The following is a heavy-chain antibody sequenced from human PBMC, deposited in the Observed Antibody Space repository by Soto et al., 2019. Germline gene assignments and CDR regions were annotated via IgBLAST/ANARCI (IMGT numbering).Heavy chain of an antibody. CDR2: IYYSGST. V-gene: IGHV4-59*01. D-gene: IGHD6-6*01. J-gene: IGHJ6*02. Sequence: TLSLTCTVSGGSISSYYWSWIRQPPGKGLEWIGYIYYSGSTNYNPSLKSRVTISVDTSKNQFSLKLSSVTAADTAVYYCARDRGGQLGYYYGMDVWGQGTTVTVSS. CDR1: GGSISSYY. CDR3: ARDRGGQLGYYYGMDV.